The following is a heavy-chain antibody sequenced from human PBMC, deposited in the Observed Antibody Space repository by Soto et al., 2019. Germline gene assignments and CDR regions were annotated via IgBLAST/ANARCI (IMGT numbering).Heavy chain of an antibody. CDR3: AKAGIVVVVAASRDWFDP. CDR1: GFTFSSYA. D-gene: IGHD2-15*01. V-gene: IGHV3-23*01. Sequence: GGSLRLSCAASGFTFSSYAMSWVRQAPGKGLEWVSAISGSGGSTYYADSVKGRFTISRDNSKNTLYLQMNSLRAEDTAVYYCAKAGIVVVVAASRDWFDPWGQGTLVTVSS. CDR2: ISGSGGST. J-gene: IGHJ5*02.